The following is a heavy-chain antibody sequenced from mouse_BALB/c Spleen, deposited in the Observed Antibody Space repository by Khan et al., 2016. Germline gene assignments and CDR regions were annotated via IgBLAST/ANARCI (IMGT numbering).Heavy chain of an antibody. CDR2: INPSTGYT. D-gene: IGHD2-1*01. CDR1: GFTFTSYW. V-gene: IGHV1-7*01. CDR3: ASYYGNYAMDY. Sequence: VQLQESGAELAKPGASVKMSCKASGFTFTSYWMHWVKQRPGQGLEWIGYINPSTGYTEYNQKFKDKATLTADKSSSTAYLQLSSLTSEASPVYYCASYYGNYAMDYWGQGSTVTVSS. J-gene: IGHJ4*01.